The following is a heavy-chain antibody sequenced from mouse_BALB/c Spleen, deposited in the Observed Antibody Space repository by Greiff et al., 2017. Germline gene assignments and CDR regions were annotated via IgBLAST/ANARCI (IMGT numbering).Heavy chain of an antibody. CDR3: ARAAMDY. V-gene: IGHV1-80*01. J-gene: IGHJ4*01. Sequence: QVQLQQSGAELVRPGSSVKISCKASGYDFSSHWMNWVKQRPGQGLEWIGQIYPGDGDTNYNGKCKGKATLTADKSSSTAYMQLSSLTSEDSAVYFCARAAMDYWGQGTSVTVSS. CDR1: GYDFSSHW. CDR2: IYPGDGDT.